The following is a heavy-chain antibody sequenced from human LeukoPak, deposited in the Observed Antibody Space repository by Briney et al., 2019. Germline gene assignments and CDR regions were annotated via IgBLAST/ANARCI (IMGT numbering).Heavy chain of an antibody. CDR3: ARLGGLGSRRWFDP. J-gene: IGHJ5*02. Sequence: SETLSLTCAVYGGSFSGYYWSWIRQPPGKGLECIGEINHSGSTNYNPSLKSRVTISVDTSKNQFSLKLSSVTAADTAVYYCARLGGLGSRRWFDPWGQGTLVTVSS. CDR1: GGSFSGYY. CDR2: INHSGST. V-gene: IGHV4-34*01. D-gene: IGHD2-2*01.